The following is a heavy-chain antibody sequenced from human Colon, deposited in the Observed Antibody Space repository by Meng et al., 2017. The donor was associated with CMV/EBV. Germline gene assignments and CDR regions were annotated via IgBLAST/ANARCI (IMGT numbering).Heavy chain of an antibody. CDR1: GFTFSGYP. D-gene: IGHD2-15*01. CDR2: ISTDGRQT. J-gene: IGHJ4*02. Sequence: GESLKISCAASGFTFSGYPMHWVRQTPGKGLECVAGISTDGRQTYYADSVKGRFTISRDNSKNTLFLQMNSLTAEDTAVYYCARDEVVGPIMRSGVGYFDHWGQGTLVTVSS. CDR3: ARDEVVGPIMRSGVGYFDH. V-gene: IGHV3-30*04.